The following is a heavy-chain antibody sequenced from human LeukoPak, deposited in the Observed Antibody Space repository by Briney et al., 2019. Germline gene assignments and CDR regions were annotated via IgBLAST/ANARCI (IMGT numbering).Heavy chain of an antibody. CDR1: GFTFSNYE. CDR2: ISSSGSTI. J-gene: IGHJ4*02. CDR3: ARDFECSGGSCYSAY. D-gene: IGHD2-15*01. Sequence: PGGSLRLSCAASGFTFSNYEMNWVRQAPGKGLEWVSYISSSGSTIYYADSVKGRFTISRDNSENTVYLQMNSLRVEDTAVYYCARDFECSGGSCYSAYWGQGTLVTVSS. V-gene: IGHV3-48*03.